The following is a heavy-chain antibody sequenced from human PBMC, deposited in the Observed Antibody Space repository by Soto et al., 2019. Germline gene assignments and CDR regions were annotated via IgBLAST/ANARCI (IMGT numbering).Heavy chain of an antibody. J-gene: IGHJ5*02. V-gene: IGHV1-8*01. CDR2: MSPNSGNT. D-gene: IGHD1-26*01. Sequence: QVQLVQSGAEVKKPGASVKVSCKASGYTFTSYDINWVRQATGQGLEWMGWMSPNSGNTGYARKFQGRVTMTRNNSISTAYMELSSLRSEDTAVYYCARNTGATINWFDPWGQGTQVTVSS. CDR1: GYTFTSYD. CDR3: ARNTGATINWFDP.